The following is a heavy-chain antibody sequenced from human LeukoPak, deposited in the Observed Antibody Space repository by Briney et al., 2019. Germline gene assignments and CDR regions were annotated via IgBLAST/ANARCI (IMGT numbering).Heavy chain of an antibody. D-gene: IGHD2-15*01. V-gene: IGHV3-23*01. CDR2: ISPGGGTT. CDR3: ARGGLVVAATPGDFQH. CDR1: GFAFGSEA. Sequence: GGSLRLSCAVSGFAFGSEAMSWVRQSPARGLEWVASISPGGGTTYYADSVKGRFTISRDNAKNSLYLQMNSLRAEDTAVYYCARGGLVVAATPGDFQHWGQGTLVTVSS. J-gene: IGHJ1*01.